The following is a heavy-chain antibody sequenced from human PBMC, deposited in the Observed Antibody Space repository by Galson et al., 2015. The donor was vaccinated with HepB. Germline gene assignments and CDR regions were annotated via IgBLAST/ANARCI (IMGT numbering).Heavy chain of an antibody. D-gene: IGHD3-10*01. V-gene: IGHV1-69*02. CDR2: IIPILDIA. CDR1: GGTFSSYT. Sequence: SVKVSCKASGGTFSSYTISWVRQAPGQGLEWMGRIIPILDIANYTQKFQGRLTITADKSTSTVYMELSSLRSEDTAVYYCARALGYYYGSGSYSFPLDYWGQGTLVTVSS. J-gene: IGHJ4*02. CDR3: ARALGYYYGSGSYSFPLDY.